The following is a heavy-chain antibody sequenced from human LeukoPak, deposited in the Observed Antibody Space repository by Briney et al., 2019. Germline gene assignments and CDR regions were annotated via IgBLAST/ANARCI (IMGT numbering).Heavy chain of an antibody. Sequence: KPSETLSPTCGVSGYYIRNGYFWGWIRQPPGKGLEWIGSIHHSGKSDYNPSFKSRVTISVDTSKNQFELRLSSLAASDTAVYYCASVFASPPRVFDNWGQGTLVTVSS. CDR3: ASVFASPPRVFDN. J-gene: IGHJ4*02. CDR2: IHHSGKS. CDR1: GYYIRNGYF. V-gene: IGHV4-38-2*01. D-gene: IGHD3-10*02.